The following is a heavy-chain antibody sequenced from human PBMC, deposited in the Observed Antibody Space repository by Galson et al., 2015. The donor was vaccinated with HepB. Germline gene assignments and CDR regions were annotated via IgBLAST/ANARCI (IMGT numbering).Heavy chain of an antibody. V-gene: IGHV1-18*01. CDR2: ISGDNAHT. CDR3: ARGGYSYGKFDY. D-gene: IGHD5-18*01. J-gene: IGHJ4*02. CDR1: GYTFSRYG. Sequence: SVKVSCKASGYTFSRYGISWARQAPGQGLEWRRWISGDNAHTNYAQKLKGRFTMTTDTSTSTAYMELTSLRSDDTAVYYCARGGYSYGKFDYWGQGTLVTVSS.